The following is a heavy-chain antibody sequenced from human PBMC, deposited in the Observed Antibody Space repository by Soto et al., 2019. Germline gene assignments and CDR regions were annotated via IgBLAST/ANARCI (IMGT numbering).Heavy chain of an antibody. CDR1: GFTFSSYA. CDR2: ISRNGGST. J-gene: IGHJ4*02. CDR3: ARSGLPVAY. D-gene: IGHD2-21*02. V-gene: IGHV3-64*01. Sequence: EVQLVESGGGLVQPGGSLRLSCAASGFTFSSYAMHWVRQAPGKGLEYVSGISRNGGSTYYANSVKGRFTISRDNSKSTLYLQVGRLRAEEMAVYYFARSGLPVAYWGQGTLVTLSS.